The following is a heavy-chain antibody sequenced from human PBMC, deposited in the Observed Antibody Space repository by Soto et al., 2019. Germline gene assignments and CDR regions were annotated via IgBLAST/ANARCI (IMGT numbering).Heavy chain of an antibody. Sequence: QVQLVQSGAEVKKPGASVKVSCKASGYTFTSYAMHWVRQAPGQRLERMGWINAGNGNTKYSQKFQGRVTITGDTSASTAYMELSSLRSEDTAVYYCARDRVIAAAAPGWFDPWGQGPLVTVSS. V-gene: IGHV1-3*01. CDR2: INAGNGNT. J-gene: IGHJ5*02. CDR3: ARDRVIAAAAPGWFDP. D-gene: IGHD6-13*01. CDR1: GYTFTSYA.